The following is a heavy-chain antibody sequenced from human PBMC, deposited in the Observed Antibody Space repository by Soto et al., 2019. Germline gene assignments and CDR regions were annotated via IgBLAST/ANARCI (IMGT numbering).Heavy chain of an antibody. CDR3: ARDWPLYDFWSGYYTGLFYYGMDV. J-gene: IGHJ6*02. CDR2: INPNSGGT. Sequence: ASVKVSCKASGYTFTGYYMHCVRQAPGQGLEWMGWINPNSGGTNYAQKFQGWVTMTRDTSISTAYMELSRLRSDDTAVYYCARDWPLYDFWSGYYTGLFYYGMDVWGQGTTVTVSS. CDR1: GYTFTGYY. V-gene: IGHV1-2*04. D-gene: IGHD3-3*01.